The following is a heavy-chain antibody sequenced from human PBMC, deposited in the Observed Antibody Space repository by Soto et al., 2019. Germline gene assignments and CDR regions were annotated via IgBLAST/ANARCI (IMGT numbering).Heavy chain of an antibody. CDR1: GNSFTRYW. D-gene: IGHD3-22*01. CDR2: IYPGDSDT. V-gene: IGHV5-51*01. CDR3: ARQGGYSPSDV. Sequence: VESLNAAGKVSGNSFTRYWIVWVPQMPGKGLEWMGIIYPGDSDTRYSPSFQGQVTISADKSISTAYLQWSSLKAADTAMYYCARQGGYSPSDVWGQGTTVTVSS. J-gene: IGHJ6*02.